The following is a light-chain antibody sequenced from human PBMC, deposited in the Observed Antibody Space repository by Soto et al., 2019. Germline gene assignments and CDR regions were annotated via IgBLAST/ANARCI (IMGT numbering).Light chain of an antibody. CDR3: QQYDNWPWT. J-gene: IGKJ1*01. CDR2: GAS. Sequence: EIVMTQSPATLSVSPGGRATLSCRASQTISGTLAWYQQNPGQAPRLLIHGASTRAPGFPARFSGSGSGTDFTLTISSLQSEDFAAYYGQQYDNWPWTFGQGTKVEIK. V-gene: IGKV3-15*01. CDR1: QTISGT.